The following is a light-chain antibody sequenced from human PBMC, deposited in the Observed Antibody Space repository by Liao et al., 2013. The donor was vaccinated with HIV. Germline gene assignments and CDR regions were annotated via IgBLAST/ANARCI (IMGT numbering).Light chain of an antibody. V-gene: IGLV3-21*04. CDR2: YDA. J-gene: IGLJ3*02. CDR3: QVWDSGRDQVV. CDR1: DIGSKS. Sequence: SYVLTQPPSVSVAPGKTARIPCGGNDIGSKSVHWYQQRPGQAPLLVISYDADRPSGIPQRISGSNSGNTATLTISRVEAGDEADYYCQVWDSGRDQVVFGGGTRLTVL.